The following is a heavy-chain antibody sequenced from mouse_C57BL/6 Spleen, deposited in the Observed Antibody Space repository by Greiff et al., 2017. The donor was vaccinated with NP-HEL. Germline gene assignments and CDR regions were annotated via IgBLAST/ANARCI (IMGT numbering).Heavy chain of an antibody. V-gene: IGHV1-53*01. CDR2: INPSNGGT. J-gene: IGHJ2*01. D-gene: IGHD2-3*01. CDR1: GYTFTSYW. CDR3: ARGPRWLLPFDY. Sequence: QVQLKQPGTELVKPGASVKLSCKASGYTFTSYWMHWVKQRPGQGLEWIGNINPSNGGTNYNEKFKSKATLTVDKSSSTAYMQLSSLTSEDSAVYYCARGPRWLLPFDYWGQGTTLTVSS.